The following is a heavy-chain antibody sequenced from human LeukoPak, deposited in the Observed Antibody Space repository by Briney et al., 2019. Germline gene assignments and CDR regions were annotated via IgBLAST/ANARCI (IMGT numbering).Heavy chain of an antibody. V-gene: IGHV3-66*04. CDR3: ARRGRAAHAFDI. D-gene: IGHD6-6*01. CDR1: GVIVSSNS. J-gene: IGHJ3*02. CDR2: IYSDGSGGST. Sequence: GGSLRLSCAASGVIVSSNSMTWVRQAPGKGLEWVSLIYSDGSGGSTYYADAVKGRFTISRDNSKNTLYLQMNSLRVEDTAVYYCARRGRAAHAFDIWGQGTMVTVSS.